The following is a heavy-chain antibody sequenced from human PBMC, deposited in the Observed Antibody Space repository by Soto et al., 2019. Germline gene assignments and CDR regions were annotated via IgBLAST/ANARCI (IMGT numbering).Heavy chain of an antibody. CDR2: INTYNGKP. J-gene: IGHJ3*02. CDR1: GYIFSTYG. CDR3: ARGGGAYSRPDVFDM. D-gene: IGHD1-26*01. V-gene: IGHV1-18*01. Sequence: QVHLVQSGAEVKKPGASVKVSCKTSGYIFSTYGISWVRQAPGQGLDWMGWINTYNGKPSYTQKFYGRVTMTTETSTSTAFMELRSLSYDDTAVYYCARGGGAYSRPDVFDMWGQGTMITVSS.